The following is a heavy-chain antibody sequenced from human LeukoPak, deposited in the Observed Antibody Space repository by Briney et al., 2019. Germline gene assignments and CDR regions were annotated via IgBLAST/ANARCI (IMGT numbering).Heavy chain of an antibody. CDR2: ISYDGSNK. CDR3: AITGPYYYDSSGYYYFDY. V-gene: IGHV3-30*03. CDR1: GFTFSSYG. D-gene: IGHD3-22*01. Sequence: GGSLRLSCAASGFTFSSYGMHWVRQAPGKGLEWVAVISYDGSNKYYADSVKGRFTISRDNSKNTLYLQMNSLRAEDTAVYYCAITGPYYYDSSGYYYFDYWGQGTLVTVSS. J-gene: IGHJ4*02.